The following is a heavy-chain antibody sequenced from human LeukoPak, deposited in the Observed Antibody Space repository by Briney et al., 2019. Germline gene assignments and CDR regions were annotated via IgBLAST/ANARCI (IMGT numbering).Heavy chain of an antibody. J-gene: IGHJ4*02. CDR3: TSRKALGYCSGGSCQDY. Sequence: GGSLRLSCAASGFTFSGSAMHWVRQASGKGPEWVGRIRSKANSYATAYAASVKGRFTISRDDSKNTAYLQMNSLKTEDTAVYYCTSRKALGYCSGGSCQDYWGQGTLVTVSS. V-gene: IGHV3-73*01. CDR1: GFTFSGSA. D-gene: IGHD2-15*01. CDR2: IRSKANSYAT.